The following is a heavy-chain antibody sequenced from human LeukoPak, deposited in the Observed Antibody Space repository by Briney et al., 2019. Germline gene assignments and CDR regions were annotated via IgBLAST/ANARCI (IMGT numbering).Heavy chain of an antibody. CDR2: ISYDGSNK. CDR1: GFTFSSYA. D-gene: IGHD2-2*01. V-gene: IGHV3-30*04. J-gene: IGHJ3*02. CDR3: AREDIVVVPAAFDI. Sequence: PGGSLRLSCAASGFTFSSYAMHWVRQAPGKGLEWVAVISYDGSNKYYADSMKGRFTISRDSSKNTLYLQMNSLRAEDTAVYYCAREDIVVVPAAFDIWGQGTMVTVSS.